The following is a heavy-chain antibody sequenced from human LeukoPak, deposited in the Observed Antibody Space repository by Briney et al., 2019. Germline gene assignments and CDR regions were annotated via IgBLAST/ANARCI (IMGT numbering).Heavy chain of an antibody. CDR3: ARRSWFDP. CDR2: IYYSGST. Sequence: SETLSLTCTVSGGSISSSSYYWGWIRRPPGKGLEWIGSIYYSGSTYYNPSLKSRVTISVDTSKNQFSLKLSSVTAADTAVYYCARRSWFDPWGQGTLVTVSS. CDR1: GGSISSSSYY. V-gene: IGHV4-39*01. J-gene: IGHJ5*02.